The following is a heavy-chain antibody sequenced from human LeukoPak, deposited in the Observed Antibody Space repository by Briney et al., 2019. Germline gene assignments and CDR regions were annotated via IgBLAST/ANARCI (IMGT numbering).Heavy chain of an antibody. CDR1: GFTFSSYG. Sequence: PGGSLRLSCAASGFTFSSYGMHWVRQAPGKGLEWVAFIRYDGSNKYYADSVKGRFTISRDNAKNSLYLQMNSLRAGDTAVYYCARDQDGDYYDSSGYYRDYWGQGTLVTVSS. D-gene: IGHD3-22*01. J-gene: IGHJ4*02. CDR3: ARDQDGDYYDSSGYYRDY. CDR2: IRYDGSNK. V-gene: IGHV3-30*02.